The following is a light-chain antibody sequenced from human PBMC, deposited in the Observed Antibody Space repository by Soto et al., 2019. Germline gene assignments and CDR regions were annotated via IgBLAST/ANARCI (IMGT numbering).Light chain of an antibody. CDR1: RSISVW. J-gene: IGKJ1*01. CDR3: QQDNTYSWT. V-gene: IGKV1-5*01. CDR2: DAS. Sequence: IQMTKSPSSLSASVGDRVTITCRASRSISVWLAWYQQKPGKAPKLLISDASSLESGIPSRFSGSGSGTEFTLTISSLHPDDFATYYCQQDNTYSWTFGQGTKVDIK.